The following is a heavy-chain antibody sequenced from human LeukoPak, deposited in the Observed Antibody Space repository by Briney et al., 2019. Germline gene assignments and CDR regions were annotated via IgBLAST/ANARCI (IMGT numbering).Heavy chain of an antibody. CDR1: GGTFSSYA. J-gene: IGHJ6*02. V-gene: IGHV1-69*13. CDR3: AREGYDFWSGYPTTAYGMDV. D-gene: IGHD3-3*01. CDR2: IIPIFGTA. Sequence: ASVKVSCKASGGTFSSYAISWVRQAPGQGLEWMGGIIPIFGTANYAQKFQGRVTITADESTSTAYMELSSLRSEDTAVYYCAREGYDFWSGYPTTAYGMDVWGQGTTVTVSS.